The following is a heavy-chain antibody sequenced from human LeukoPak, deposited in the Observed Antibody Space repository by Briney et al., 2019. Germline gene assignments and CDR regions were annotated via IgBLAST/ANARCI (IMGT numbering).Heavy chain of an antibody. CDR3: ARVSFGSYGFEYYFDY. V-gene: IGHV3-53*01. D-gene: IGHD5-18*01. J-gene: IGHJ4*02. CDR2: IYSGGST. CDR1: GFTVSSNY. Sequence: GGSLRLSCAASGFTVSSNYMSWVRQAPGKGLEWVSVIYSGGSTYYADSVKGRFTIPRDNSKNTLYLQMNSLRAEDTAVYYCARVSFGSYGFEYYFDYWGQGTLVTVSS.